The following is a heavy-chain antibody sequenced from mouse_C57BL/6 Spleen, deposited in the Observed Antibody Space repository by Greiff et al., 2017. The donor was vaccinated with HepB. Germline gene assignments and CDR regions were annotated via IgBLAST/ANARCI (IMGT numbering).Heavy chain of an antibody. J-gene: IGHJ3*01. CDR1: GFTFSSYG. CDR2: ISSGGSYT. CDR3: ARKGAITTVVARAWFAY. D-gene: IGHD1-1*01. V-gene: IGHV5-6*01. Sequence: EVKLMESGGDLVKPGGSLKLSCAASGFTFSSYGMSWVRQTPDKRLEWVATISSGGSYTYYPDSVKGRFTISRDNAKNTLYLQMSSLKSEDTAMYYGARKGAITTVVARAWFAYWGQGTLVTVSA.